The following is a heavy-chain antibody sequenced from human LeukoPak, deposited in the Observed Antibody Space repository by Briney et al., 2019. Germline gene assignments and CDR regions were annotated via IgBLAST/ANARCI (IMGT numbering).Heavy chain of an antibody. CDR3: ARQWDTAMARPYYFDY. CDR2: IYYSGST. J-gene: IGHJ4*02. CDR1: GGSISSSSYY. V-gene: IGHV4-39*01. D-gene: IGHD5-18*01. Sequence: SETLSLTCTVSGGSISSSSYYWGWIRQPPGKGLEWIGSIYYSGSTYYNPSLKSRVTISVDTSKNQFSLKLSSVTAADTAVYYCARQWDTAMARPYYFDYWGQGTLVTVSS.